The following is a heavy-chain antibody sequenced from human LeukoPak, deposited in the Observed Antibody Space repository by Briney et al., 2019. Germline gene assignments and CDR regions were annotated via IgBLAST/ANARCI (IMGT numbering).Heavy chain of an antibody. CDR1: GFTFSSYA. J-gene: IGHJ4*02. V-gene: IGHV3-23*01. Sequence: GGSLRLSCAASGFTFSSYAMSWVRQAPGKGLEWVSAISGSGGSTYYADSVKGRFTISRDNSKNTLYLQMNSLRAEDMAVYYCAKDRGIAAAGSLDYWGQGTLVTVSS. CDR3: AKDRGIAAAGSLDY. CDR2: ISGSGGST. D-gene: IGHD6-13*01.